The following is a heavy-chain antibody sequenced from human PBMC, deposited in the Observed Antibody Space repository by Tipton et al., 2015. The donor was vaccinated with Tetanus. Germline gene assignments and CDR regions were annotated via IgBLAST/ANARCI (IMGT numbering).Heavy chain of an antibody. CDR1: GVSVRSYY. J-gene: IGHJ5*02. Sequence: LRLSCTVSGVSVRSYYWSWIRQSPDKGLEWLGDVIYDGTSYYNPSPNSCVKNSLNTSMNQVSLTLTSVTPTDTALYYCARGVPYSTTMGSDWFDPWGQGTLLTVSS. V-gene: IGHV4-34*01. CDR3: ARGVPYSTTMGSDWFDP. CDR2: VIYDGTS. D-gene: IGHD2-2*01.